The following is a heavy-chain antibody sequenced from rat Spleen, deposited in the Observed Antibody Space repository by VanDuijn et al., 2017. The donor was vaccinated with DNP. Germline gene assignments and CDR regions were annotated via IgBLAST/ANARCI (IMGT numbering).Heavy chain of an antibody. Sequence: EVQLVESGGGLVQPGRSMKLSCAASGFTFSHYYMAWVRQAPTKGLEWVASISTGGGNTYYRDSVKGRFTISRDNAKSTLYLQVDSLRSEDTATYYCAKDHYYDGSYYSVYAMGAWGQGTSVTVSS. CDR1: GFTFSHYY. CDR2: ISTGGGNT. CDR3: AKDHYYDGSYYSVYAMGA. J-gene: IGHJ4*01. D-gene: IGHD1-12*02. V-gene: IGHV5-25*01.